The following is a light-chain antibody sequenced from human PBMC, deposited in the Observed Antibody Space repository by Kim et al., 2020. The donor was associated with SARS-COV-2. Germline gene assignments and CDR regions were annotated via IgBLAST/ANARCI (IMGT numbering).Light chain of an antibody. CDR3: QAWDSSTALYV. CDR1: KLGDEY. J-gene: IGLJ1*01. CDR2: QNT. Sequence: PGKTGSISCSGDKLGDEYATWYQQRPGQSPVLVIYQNTKRPSGIPERFAGSTSGNTATLTISGTQAMDEADYYCQAWDSSTALYVFGAGTKVTVL. V-gene: IGLV3-1*01.